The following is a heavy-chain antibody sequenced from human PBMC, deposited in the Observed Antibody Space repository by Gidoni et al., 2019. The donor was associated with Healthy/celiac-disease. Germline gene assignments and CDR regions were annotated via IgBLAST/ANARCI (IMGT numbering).Heavy chain of an antibody. Sequence: EVQLVESGGGLVQPGRSLRLSCTASGFTFGDYAMSWVRQAPGKGLEWVGFIRSKAYGGTTEYAASVKGRFTISRDDSKSIAYLQMNSLKTEDTAVYYCTSQNYYTKRLGYWGQGTLVTVSS. CDR2: IRSKAYGGTT. V-gene: IGHV3-49*04. D-gene: IGHD3-10*01. J-gene: IGHJ4*02. CDR3: TSQNYYTKRLGY. CDR1: GFTFGDYA.